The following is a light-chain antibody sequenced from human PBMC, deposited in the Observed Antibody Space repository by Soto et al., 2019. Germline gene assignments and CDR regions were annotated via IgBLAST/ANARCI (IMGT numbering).Light chain of an antibody. CDR1: SSDIGSYNL. J-gene: IGLJ1*01. CDR3: CSYAGSSTYV. V-gene: IGLV2-23*01. Sequence: QYVLTQPASVSGSPGQSITISCTGTSSDIGSYNLVSWYQHHPGKAPKFLIYEGTKRPSGVSSRFSGSKSANTASLTISGLQAEDEAYYYCCSYAGSSTYVFGTGTKVTV. CDR2: EGT.